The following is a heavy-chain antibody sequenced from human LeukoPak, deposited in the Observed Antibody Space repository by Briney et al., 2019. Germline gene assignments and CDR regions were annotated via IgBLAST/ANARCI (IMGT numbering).Heavy chain of an antibody. CDR1: GFTFSTYW. CDR3: AKSAARAYGSGSYSTYYYYGMDV. Sequence: PGGSLRLSCVVSGFTFSTYWMSWVRQAPGKGLEWVSAISGSGGSTYYADSVKGRFTISRDNSKNTLYLQMNSLRAEDTAVYYCAKSAARAYGSGSYSTYYYYGMDVWGQGTTVNVSS. D-gene: IGHD3-10*01. CDR2: ISGSGGST. V-gene: IGHV3-23*01. J-gene: IGHJ6*02.